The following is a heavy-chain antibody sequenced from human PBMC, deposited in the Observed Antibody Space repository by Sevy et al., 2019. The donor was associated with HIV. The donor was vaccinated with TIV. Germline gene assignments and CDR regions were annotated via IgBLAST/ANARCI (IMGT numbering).Heavy chain of an antibody. CDR3: ARNTYYYDSTGYWAFDL. Sequence: GGSLRLSCVASGFTFSDYAMSWVRQPPGKGLEWVSSMNWKGDNTGYADSLKGRFTISRDSTKNSLFLQINSLRVEDTALYYCARNTYYYDSTGYWAFDLWGQGTMVTVSS. J-gene: IGHJ3*01. D-gene: IGHD3-22*01. CDR2: MNWKGDNT. CDR1: GFTFSDYA. V-gene: IGHV3-20*04.